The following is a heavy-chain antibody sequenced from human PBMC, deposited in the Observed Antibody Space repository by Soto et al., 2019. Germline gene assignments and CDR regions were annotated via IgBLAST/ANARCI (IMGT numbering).Heavy chain of an antibody. D-gene: IGHD3-22*01. V-gene: IGHV1-18*04. Sequence: QVQLVESGAEVKKPGASVKVSCKASGYTSTNYGISWVRQAPGQGLEWMGWISGYNGNTKYAQKFQGRVTMTTDTPTNTAYMDLRSLRSDDTAVYYCARDREYYYDSSGNYYYHYGMDVWGQGTTVTVS. CDR2: ISGYNGNT. J-gene: IGHJ6*02. CDR3: ARDREYYYDSSGNYYYHYGMDV. CDR1: GYTSTNYG.